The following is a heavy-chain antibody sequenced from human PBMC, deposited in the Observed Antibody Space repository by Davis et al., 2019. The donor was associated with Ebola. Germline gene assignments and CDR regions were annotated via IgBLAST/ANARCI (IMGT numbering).Heavy chain of an antibody. CDR2: ISYDGSNK. J-gene: IGHJ4*02. V-gene: IGHV3-30-3*01. CDR1: GFTFSGSA. CDR3: STDGCISTSCQNGDFDY. D-gene: IGHD2-2*01. Sequence: PGGSLRLSCAASGFTFSGSAMHWVRQASGKGLEWVAVISYDGSNKYYTDSVKGRFTISRDNSKNTLYLQMNSLKTEDTAVYYCSTDGCISTSCQNGDFDYWGQGTLVTVSS.